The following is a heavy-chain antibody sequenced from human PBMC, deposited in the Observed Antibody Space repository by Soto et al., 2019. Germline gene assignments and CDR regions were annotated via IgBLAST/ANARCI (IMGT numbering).Heavy chain of an antibody. CDR2: ISGTGGTT. CDR3: AKTIDYYGSGSYLREPGYFDY. Sequence: EVQLLESGGGLVQPGGSLRLSCAASGFTFTSYAMSWVRQAPGKGLEWVSVISGTGGTTYYADSVRGRFTIARDNSKNTLYLQMDSLRAEDTAIYYCAKTIDYYGSGSYLREPGYFDYWGQGTLVTVSS. J-gene: IGHJ4*02. CDR1: GFTFTSYA. D-gene: IGHD3-10*01. V-gene: IGHV3-23*01.